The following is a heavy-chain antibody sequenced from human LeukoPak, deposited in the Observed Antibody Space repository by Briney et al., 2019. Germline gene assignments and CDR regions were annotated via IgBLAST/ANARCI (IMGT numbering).Heavy chain of an antibody. Sequence: GRSLRLSCAASGFTFSSYGMHWVRQAPGKGPEWVSYISSSGSTIYYADSVKGRFTISRDNAKNSLYLQMNSLRAEDTAVYYCASYYYYDSSGYSMGYWGQGTLVTVSS. J-gene: IGHJ4*02. V-gene: IGHV3-48*04. CDR1: GFTFSSYG. CDR2: ISSSGSTI. CDR3: ASYYYYDSSGYSMGY. D-gene: IGHD3-22*01.